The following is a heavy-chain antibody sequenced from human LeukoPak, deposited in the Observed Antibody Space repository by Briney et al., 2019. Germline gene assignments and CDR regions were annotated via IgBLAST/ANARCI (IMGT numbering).Heavy chain of an antibody. CDR2: VSGADGTT. V-gene: IGHV3-23*01. J-gene: IGHJ4*02. CDR1: GFTFSAYG. CDR3: AKKGYYDGSGYYMYYFDH. D-gene: IGHD3-22*01. Sequence: GGSLRLSCAASGFTFSAYGMSWVRQSPRKGLEWVSGVSGADGTTYYADSVKGRFTISRDNSKNTLYLQMNSLRAEDTAVYYCAKKGYYDGSGYYMYYFDHWGQGTLVTVSS.